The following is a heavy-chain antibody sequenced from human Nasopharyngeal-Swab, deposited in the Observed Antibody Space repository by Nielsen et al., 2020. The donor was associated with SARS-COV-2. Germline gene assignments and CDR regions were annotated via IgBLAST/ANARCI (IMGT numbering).Heavy chain of an antibody. Sequence: SVKVSCKASGYTFTSYGISWVRQAPGQGLEWMGRIIPILGIANYAQKFQGRVTITADKSTSTAYMELSSLRSEDTAVYYCAREGGTRDGFDPWGQGTLVTVSS. CDR2: IIPILGIA. J-gene: IGHJ5*02. V-gene: IGHV1-69*04. D-gene: IGHD2-15*01. CDR3: AREGGTRDGFDP. CDR1: GYTFTSYG.